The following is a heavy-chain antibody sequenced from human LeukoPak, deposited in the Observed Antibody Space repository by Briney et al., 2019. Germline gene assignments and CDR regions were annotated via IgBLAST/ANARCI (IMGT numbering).Heavy chain of an antibody. Sequence: GGSLRLSCAASGFTFSDYYMSWIRQAPGKGLEWVSYISSSGSTIYYADSVKGRFTISRDNSKNTLYLQMNSLRAEDTAVYYCARDLISEWLSRRNAFDIWGQGTMVTVSS. D-gene: IGHD3-3*01. CDR3: ARDLISEWLSRRNAFDI. V-gene: IGHV3-11*04. J-gene: IGHJ3*02. CDR1: GFTFSDYY. CDR2: ISSSGSTI.